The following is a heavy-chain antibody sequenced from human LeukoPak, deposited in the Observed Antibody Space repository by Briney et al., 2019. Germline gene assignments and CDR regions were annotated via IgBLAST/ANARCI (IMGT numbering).Heavy chain of an antibody. D-gene: IGHD1-1*01. CDR1: GGSISSGSYY. J-gene: IGHJ4*02. CDR3: ARFGIYNVY. Sequence: SETLSLTCTVSGGSISSGSYYWSWIRQPAGKGLEWIWRIYTSGSTNYNPSLKSRVTISVDTSKNQFSLKLSSVTAADTAVYYCARFGIYNVYWGQGTLVTVSS. V-gene: IGHV4-61*02. CDR2: IYTSGST.